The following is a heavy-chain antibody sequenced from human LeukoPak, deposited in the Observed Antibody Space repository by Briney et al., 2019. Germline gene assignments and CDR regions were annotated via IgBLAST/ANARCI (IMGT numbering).Heavy chain of an antibody. D-gene: IGHD3-10*01. J-gene: IGHJ5*02. CDR2: ISGSGGRR. V-gene: IGHV3-23*01. CDR1: GFTFERYA. CDR3: AKSRGSGSPFNWFDL. Sequence: GGSLRLSCAASGFTFERYAMSWVRQAPGKGLEWVSVISGSGGRRYYADSVKGRCTISRDNSKNTVYLEVNSLRAEDTAVYYCAKSRGSGSPFNWFDLWGQGTLVAVSS.